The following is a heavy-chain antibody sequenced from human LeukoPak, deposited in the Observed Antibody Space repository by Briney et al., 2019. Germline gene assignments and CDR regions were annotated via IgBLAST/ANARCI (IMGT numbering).Heavy chain of an antibody. Sequence: SETLSPTCTVSGYSISSGYYWGWIRQPPGKGLEWIGSIYHTGSTYYNPSLKSRVTISVDTSKNLFSLKLSSVTAADTAVYYCARDWTYSGSHGSFDYWGQGTLVTVSS. V-gene: IGHV4-38-2*02. CDR3: ARDWTYSGSHGSFDY. CDR2: IYHTGST. J-gene: IGHJ4*02. CDR1: GYSISSGYY. D-gene: IGHD5-12*01.